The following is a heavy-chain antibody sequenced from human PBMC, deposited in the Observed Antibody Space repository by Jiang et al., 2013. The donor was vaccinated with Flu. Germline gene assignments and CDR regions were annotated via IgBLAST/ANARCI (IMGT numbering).Heavy chain of an antibody. J-gene: IGHJ5*02. Sequence: LLKPSETLSLTCTVSGGSISSHYWSWIRQPPGKGLEWIGYLYYSGSTNYNPSLKSRVTISVDTSKNQFSLKLSSVTAADTAVYYCARGPLTVVVPAAKDWGFDPWGQGILVIVSS. CDR1: GGSISSHY. D-gene: IGHD2-2*01. CDR2: LYYSGST. V-gene: IGHV4-59*11. CDR3: ARGPLTVVVPAAKDWGFDP.